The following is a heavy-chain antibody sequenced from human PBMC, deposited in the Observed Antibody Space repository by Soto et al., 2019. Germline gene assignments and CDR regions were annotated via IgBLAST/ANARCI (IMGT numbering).Heavy chain of an antibody. CDR2: IYYSGST. V-gene: IGHV4-39*02. Sequence: QLQLQESGPGLVKPSETLSLTCTVSGDSITSSNYYWAWIRQSPGKGLEWVGSIYYSGSTYYNPSLRSRVTISVDTSKNHFSLRLSSVTAADTAVYYCARRRAEWGYYWGQGALVTVSS. CDR1: GDSITSSNYY. D-gene: IGHD1-26*01. CDR3: ARRRAEWGYY. J-gene: IGHJ4*02.